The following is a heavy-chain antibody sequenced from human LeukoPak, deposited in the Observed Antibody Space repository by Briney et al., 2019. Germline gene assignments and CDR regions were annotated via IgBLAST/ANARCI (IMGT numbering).Heavy chain of an antibody. D-gene: IGHD4-11*01. Sequence: EASVKVSCKASGGTFSSYAISWVRQAPGQGLEWMGGIIPIFGTANYAQKFQGRVTMTRNTSISTAYMELSSLRSEDTAVYYCAIQEEGDYKDWFDPWGQGTLVTVSS. V-gene: IGHV1-69*05. CDR1: GGTFSSYA. J-gene: IGHJ5*02. CDR2: IIPIFGTA. CDR3: AIQEEGDYKDWFDP.